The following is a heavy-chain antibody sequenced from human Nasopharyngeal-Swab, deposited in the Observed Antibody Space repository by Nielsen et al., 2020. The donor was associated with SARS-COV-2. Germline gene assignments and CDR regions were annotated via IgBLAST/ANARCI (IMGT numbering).Heavy chain of an antibody. Sequence: VRQAPGKGLEWVLYISSSSGIRYYADSVKGRFSISRDNAKNSLYLQMNSLRDEDTAVYYCARDVLVRRVLAHFYYYAMDVWGQGTTVTVSS. V-gene: IGHV3-48*02. CDR3: ARDVLVRRVLAHFYYYAMDV. J-gene: IGHJ6*02. CDR2: ISSSSGIR. D-gene: IGHD3-10*01.